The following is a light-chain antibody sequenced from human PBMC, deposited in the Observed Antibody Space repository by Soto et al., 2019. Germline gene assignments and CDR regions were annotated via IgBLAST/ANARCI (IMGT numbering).Light chain of an antibody. CDR1: SSDVGSYNL. V-gene: IGLV2-23*01. CDR2: EGT. CDR3: CSYAGSSFYV. J-gene: IGLJ1*01. Sequence: QSVLTQPASGSGSPGQSSTISCTGTSSDVGSYNLVSWYQQHPGKAPKLMIYEGTKRPSGVSNRFSGSKSGNTASLTISGLQAEDEADYYCCSYAGSSFYVFGTGTKVTV.